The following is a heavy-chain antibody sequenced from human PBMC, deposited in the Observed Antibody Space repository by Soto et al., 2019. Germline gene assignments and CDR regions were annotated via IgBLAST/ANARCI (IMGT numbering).Heavy chain of an antibody. Sequence: EVQLVESGGGLVQPGGSLRLSCAASGFTFSSYWMHWLRQVPGKGLVWVSRINGDGSYTNYADSVKGRFTISRDNAKNTPHLEMNSLRAEDTAVYYCARERGGYSSDFWGQGTLVTVSS. V-gene: IGHV3-74*01. CDR2: INGDGSYT. CDR1: GFTFSSYW. CDR3: ARERGGYSSDF. J-gene: IGHJ4*02. D-gene: IGHD2-15*01.